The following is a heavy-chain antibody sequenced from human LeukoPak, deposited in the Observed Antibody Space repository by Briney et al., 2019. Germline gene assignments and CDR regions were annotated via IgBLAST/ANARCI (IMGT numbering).Heavy chain of an antibody. D-gene: IGHD6-13*01. CDR2: ISTRGSS. CDR1: GGSISSGPYY. V-gene: IGHV4-61*02. Sequence: SETLSLTCTVSGGSISSGPYYWNWFRQPAGKGLEWIGRISTRGSSNYNPSHKSRLTLSVDMSNNQFSLSLNSVTAADTATYYCARDLLRGESGSWFEASDIWGQGTMVTVSS. J-gene: IGHJ3*02. CDR3: ARDLLRGESGSWFEASDI.